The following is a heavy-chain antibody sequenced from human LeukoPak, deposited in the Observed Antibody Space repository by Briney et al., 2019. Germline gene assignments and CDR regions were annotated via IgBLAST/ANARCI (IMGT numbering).Heavy chain of an antibody. CDR3: ARMGIAVAVFKEGVDY. CDR1: GGSFSGYY. Sequence: PSETLSLTCAVYGGSFSGYYWSWIRQPPGKGLEWIGYIYYSGSTNYNPSLKSRVTISVDTSKNQFSLKLSSVTAADTAVYYCARMGIAVAVFKEGVDYWGQGTLVTVSS. CDR2: IYYSGST. J-gene: IGHJ4*02. D-gene: IGHD6-19*01. V-gene: IGHV4-59*01.